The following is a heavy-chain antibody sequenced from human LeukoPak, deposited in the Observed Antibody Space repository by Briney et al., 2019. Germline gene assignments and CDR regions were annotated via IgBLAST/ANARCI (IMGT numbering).Heavy chain of an antibody. CDR1: GASISSSY. J-gene: IGHJ3*01. CDR3: ARLTGELLRDVFDV. Sequence: PSDTLSLTCTVSGASISSSYWSWIRQPPGKGLEWMGFISSSGITDYSPSIKSRGIISVNRSKNQVSLNVNSATAADTAVYYCARLTGELLRDVFDVWGQGTLVTVSS. D-gene: IGHD1-26*01. V-gene: IGHV4-59*08. CDR2: ISSSGIT.